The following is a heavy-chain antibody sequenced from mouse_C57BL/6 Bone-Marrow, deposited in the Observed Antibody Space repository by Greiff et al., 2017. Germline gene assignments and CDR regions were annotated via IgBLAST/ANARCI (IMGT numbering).Heavy chain of an antibody. Sequence: QVQLKQPGAELVKPGASVKLSCKASGYTFTSYWMHWVKQRPGQGLEWIGMIHPNSGSTNYNEKFKSKATLTVDKSSSTAYMQLSSLTSEDSAVSYCARPYGSSYLYYVAMDYWGQGTSVTVSA. CDR1: GYTFTSYW. J-gene: IGHJ4*01. CDR3: ARPYGSSYLYYVAMDY. CDR2: IHPNSGST. V-gene: IGHV1-64*01. D-gene: IGHD1-1*01.